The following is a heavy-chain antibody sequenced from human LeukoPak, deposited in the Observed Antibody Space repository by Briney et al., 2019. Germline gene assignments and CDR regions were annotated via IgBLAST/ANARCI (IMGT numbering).Heavy chain of an antibody. J-gene: IGHJ5*02. CDR3: AKDPSEKDIVVVPAGAWFDP. Sequence: PGGSPRLSCAASGFTFSSYAMSWVRQAPGKGLEWVSAISGSGGSTYYADSVKGRFTISRDNSKNTLYLQMNSLRAEDTAVYYCAKDPSEKDIVVVPAGAWFDPWGQGTLVTVSS. V-gene: IGHV3-23*01. D-gene: IGHD2-2*01. CDR1: GFTFSSYA. CDR2: ISGSGGST.